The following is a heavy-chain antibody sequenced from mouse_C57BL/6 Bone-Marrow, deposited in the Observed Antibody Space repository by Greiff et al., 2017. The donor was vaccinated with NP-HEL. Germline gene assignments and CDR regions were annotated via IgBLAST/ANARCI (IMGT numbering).Heavy chain of an antibody. CDR2: ISYSGST. V-gene: IGHV3-8*01. D-gene: IGHD1-1*01. CDR3: AKGYGSSPAWFAY. J-gene: IGHJ3*01. Sequence: EVKLQESGPGLAKPSQTLSLTCSVTGYSITSDYWNWIRKFPGNKLVYMGYISYSGSTYYNPSLKSRISITRDTSKNQYYLQLNSVTTEDTATYYCAKGYGSSPAWFAYWGQGTLVTVSA. CDR1: GYSITSDY.